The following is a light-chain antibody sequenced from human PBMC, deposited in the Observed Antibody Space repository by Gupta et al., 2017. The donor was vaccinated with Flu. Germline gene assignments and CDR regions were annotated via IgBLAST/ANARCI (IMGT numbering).Light chain of an antibody. CDR3: KHAQQNPPTRT. CDR1: QSLLHSNGYYY. J-gene: IGKJ1*01. CDR2: LGS. Sequence: DIVMTQSPLSLPVTPGEPASISCRSSQSLLHSNGYYYLDWYLQKQGQAPQLLIYLGSSRAFEVGDRSSGSGKGTDFTLKISRGGVEDVGGYNCKHAQQNPPTRTFGQGTKVEIK. V-gene: IGKV2-28*01.